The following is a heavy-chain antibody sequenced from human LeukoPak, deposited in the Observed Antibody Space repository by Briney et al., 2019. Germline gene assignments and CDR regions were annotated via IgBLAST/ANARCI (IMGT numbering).Heavy chain of an antibody. V-gene: IGHV5-51*01. J-gene: IGHJ4*02. Sequence: GESLKISCKGSGYSFPNYWVGWVRQMPGKGLEWIGIVYPATSDTTYSPSFQGQVTISADKSSSTAYLQWSSLKASDTAIYYCARPKTLGGYNYEFEFWGQGTLVTVSS. CDR2: VYPATSDT. D-gene: IGHD5-18*01. CDR3: ARPKTLGGYNYEFEF. CDR1: GYSFPNYW.